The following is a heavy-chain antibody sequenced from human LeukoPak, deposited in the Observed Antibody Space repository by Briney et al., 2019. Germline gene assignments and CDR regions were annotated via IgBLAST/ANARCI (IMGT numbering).Heavy chain of an antibody. CDR3: AKVGAYGVHDVFDI. CDR1: GFTFSSCA. CDR2: IGASGGGTST. Sequence: GGSLRLSCAVSGFTFSSCAMAWVRQAPGKGLEWVSAIGASGGGTSTYYADSVLGRFTISRDNSKNTLYLQMNSLRAEDTALYYCAKVGAYGVHDVFDIWGQGTMVTVSS. V-gene: IGHV3-23*01. J-gene: IGHJ3*02. D-gene: IGHD4-17*01.